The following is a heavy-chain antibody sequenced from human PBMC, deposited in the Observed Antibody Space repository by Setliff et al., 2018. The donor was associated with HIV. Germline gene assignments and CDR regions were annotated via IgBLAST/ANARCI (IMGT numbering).Heavy chain of an antibody. CDR3: ARESPDGLDY. CDR1: GPSINIHY. J-gene: IGHJ4*02. D-gene: IGHD2-8*01. V-gene: IGHV4-4*08. Sequence: SETLSLTCTVSGPSINIHYWSWIRQSPGKGFEWIGYIYSTGSTNYNPSLQSRVTISMDTSKNQFSLKLSSVTATDTAVYYCARESPDGLDYWGQGTLVTVSS. CDR2: IYSTGST.